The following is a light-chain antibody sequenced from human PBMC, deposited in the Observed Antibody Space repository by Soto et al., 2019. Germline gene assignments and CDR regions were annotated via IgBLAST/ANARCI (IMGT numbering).Light chain of an antibody. V-gene: IGLV2-14*01. CDR2: DVS. CDR1: SSYVGGYNY. Sequence: QSVLTQPASVSGSPGQSITISCTGTSSYVGGYNYVSWYQQHPGKAPKFMIYDVSNRSSWVSNRFSGSKSGNTASLTISGLQAEDEADYYCSSYTTSNTRQIVFGTGTKLTVL. CDR3: SSYTTSNTRQIV. J-gene: IGLJ1*01.